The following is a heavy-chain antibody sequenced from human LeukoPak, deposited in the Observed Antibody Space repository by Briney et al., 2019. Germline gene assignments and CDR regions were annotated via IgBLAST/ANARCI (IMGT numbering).Heavy chain of an antibody. D-gene: IGHD5-18*01. J-gene: IGHJ4*02. CDR1: GFTFSSYA. CDR3: ARITANY. V-gene: IGHV3-30*04. CDR2: ISYDGSNK. Sequence: PGGSLRLSCAASGFTFSSYAMHWVRQAPGKGPEWVAVISYDGSNKYYADSVKGRFTISRDNSKNTLYLQMNSLRAEDTAVYYCARITANYWGQGTLVTVSS.